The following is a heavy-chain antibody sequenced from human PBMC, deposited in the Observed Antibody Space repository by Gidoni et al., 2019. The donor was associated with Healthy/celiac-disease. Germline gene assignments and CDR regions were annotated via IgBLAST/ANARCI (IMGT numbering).Heavy chain of an antibody. J-gene: IGHJ4*02. CDR3: ARDRTGYSSSWKFDY. CDR2: IYYSGRP. CDR1: GGSISSSRYY. D-gene: IGHD6-13*01. Sequence: QLPLQASGPGLVTPSETLSLTCTVSGGSISSSRYYWGWILQPPGQGLAWIGSIYYSGRPYYNPSINSRVTISVDTSKNQFALKLSSVTAADTAVYDCARDRTGYSSSWKFDYWGQGTMVTVSS. V-gene: IGHV4-39*07.